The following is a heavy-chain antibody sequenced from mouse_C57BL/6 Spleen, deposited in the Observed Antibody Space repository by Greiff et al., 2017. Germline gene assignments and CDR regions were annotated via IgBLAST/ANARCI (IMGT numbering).Heavy chain of an antibody. CDR1: GYTFTSYW. CDR3: AREGRYTYFGV. Sequence: QVQLQQPGAELVKPGASVKLSCKASGYTFTSYWMHWVKQRPGQGLEWIGMIHPNSGSTNYNEKFKSKATLTVDKSSSTAYMQLSSLTSEDSAVYYCAREGRYTYFGVWGTGTTVTVSS. J-gene: IGHJ1*03. D-gene: IGHD1-1*01. V-gene: IGHV1-64*01. CDR2: IHPNSGST.